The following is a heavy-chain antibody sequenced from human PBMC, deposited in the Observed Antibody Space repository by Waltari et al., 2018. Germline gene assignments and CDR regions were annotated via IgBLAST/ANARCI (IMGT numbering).Heavy chain of an antibody. Sequence: QVQLQESGPGLVKPSETLSLTCTVSGGSISSYYWSWIRQHPGKGLEWIGYIYYSGSTNYNPSLKSRVTISVDTSKNQFSLKLSSVTAADTAVYYCARGSGQYYYDSSGLDYWGQGTLVTVSS. V-gene: IGHV4-59*01. CDR3: ARGSGQYYYDSSGLDY. J-gene: IGHJ4*02. D-gene: IGHD3-22*01. CDR1: GGSISSYY. CDR2: IYYSGST.